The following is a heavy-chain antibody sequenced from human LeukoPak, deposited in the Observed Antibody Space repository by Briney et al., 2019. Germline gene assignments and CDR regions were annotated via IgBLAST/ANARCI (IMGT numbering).Heavy chain of an antibody. J-gene: IGHJ4*02. Sequence: PRGSLRLSCTASGFTFSSYAMTWVRQAPGKGLEWVSGISASGGNTYHADSVKGRFTISRDNSKNTLYLQMNSLRAEDTAVYYCARDLDDAPFFYFDYWGQGTLVTVSS. CDR3: ARDLDDAPFFYFDY. CDR1: GFTFSSYA. CDR2: ISASGGNT. V-gene: IGHV3-23*01. D-gene: IGHD1-1*01.